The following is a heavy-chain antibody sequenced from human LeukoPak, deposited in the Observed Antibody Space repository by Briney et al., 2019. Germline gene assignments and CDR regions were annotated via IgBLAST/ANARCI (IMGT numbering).Heavy chain of an antibody. CDR2: ISLDSGSI. CDR1: GFTFEDFT. CDR3: AKDGLVRSSGYYLITPRGLDY. D-gene: IGHD3-22*01. Sequence: SLRLPCAAPGFTFEDFTMPWVPQAPGKGLEWVPSISLDSGSIGYADSVKGRFTISRDNAKNSLYLQMNSLRAEDTALYYCAKDGLVRSSGYYLITPRGLDYWGQGTLVTVSS. J-gene: IGHJ4*02. V-gene: IGHV3-9*01.